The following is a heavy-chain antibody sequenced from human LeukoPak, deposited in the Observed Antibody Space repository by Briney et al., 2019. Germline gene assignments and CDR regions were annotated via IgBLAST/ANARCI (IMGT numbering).Heavy chain of an antibody. CDR2: VYYSGGT. CDR1: GDSLSSHY. D-gene: IGHD6-13*01. Sequence: SETLSLTCTVSGDSLSSHYWSWIRQPPGKGLEYIGYVYYSGGTNYNPSLKSRITISVDTSKNQFSLKLTSVTAADTAVYYCAKGGVTSSWYLGDYWGQGTLVTVSS. J-gene: IGHJ4*02. V-gene: IGHV4-59*11. CDR3: AKGGVTSSWYLGDY.